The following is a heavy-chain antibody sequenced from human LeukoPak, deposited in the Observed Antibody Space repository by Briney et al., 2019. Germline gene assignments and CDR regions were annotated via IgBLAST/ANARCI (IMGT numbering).Heavy chain of an antibody. CDR3: ARGNYYDSSGSDY. J-gene: IGHJ4*02. CDR1: GFTFSSYS. Sequence: GGSLRLSCAASGFTFSSYSMNWVRLAPGKGLERVSSISSGSSRIYYADPVKSRFTISRDNAKNSLYLQMNSLRAEDTAVYYCARGNYYDSSGSDYWGQGTLVTVSS. V-gene: IGHV3-21*04. CDR2: ISSGSSRI. D-gene: IGHD3-22*01.